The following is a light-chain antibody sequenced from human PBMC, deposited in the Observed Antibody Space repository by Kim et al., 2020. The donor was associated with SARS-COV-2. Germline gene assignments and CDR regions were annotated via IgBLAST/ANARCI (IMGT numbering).Light chain of an antibody. CDR2: VNSDGSH. V-gene: IGLV4-69*01. CDR1: SGHSNNA. J-gene: IGLJ3*02. CDR3: HTWAAGVRV. Sequence: QLVLTQSPSASASLGASVKLTCTLTSGHSNNAIAGHQQQPEEGPRFLMRVNSDGSHIKGDGIPDRFSGSSSGTERYLTISSLQSEDEADYYCHTWAAGVRVFGGGTQLTVL.